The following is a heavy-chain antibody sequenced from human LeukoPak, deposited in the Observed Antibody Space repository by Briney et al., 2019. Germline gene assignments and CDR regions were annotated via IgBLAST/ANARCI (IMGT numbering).Heavy chain of an antibody. Sequence: GGSLRLSCAASGFTVSSNYMSWVRQAPGKGLEWVSVIYSGGSTYYADSVKGRFTISRDNSKNTLYLQMNSLRAEDTAVYYCARDGSAPIAAHPLGVWGQGTTVTVSS. D-gene: IGHD6-13*01. CDR1: GFTVSSNY. CDR2: IYSGGST. CDR3: ARDGSAPIAAHPLGV. V-gene: IGHV3-53*01. J-gene: IGHJ6*02.